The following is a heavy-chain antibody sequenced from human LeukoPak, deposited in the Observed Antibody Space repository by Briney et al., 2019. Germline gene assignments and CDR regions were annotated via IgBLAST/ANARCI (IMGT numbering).Heavy chain of an antibody. V-gene: IGHV3-7*01. CDR3: AIIPRAAAGPSARSPFHY. D-gene: IGHD6-13*01. CDR1: GFTFSSYW. Sequence: GGPLRLSCAASGFTFSSYWMSWVRQAPGKGLEWVANIKQDGSDKYYVDSVKGRFTISRDNAKNSLYLQMNSLRAEDTAVYYCAIIPRAAAGPSARSPFHYWGQGTLVTVSS. CDR2: IKQDGSDK. J-gene: IGHJ4*02.